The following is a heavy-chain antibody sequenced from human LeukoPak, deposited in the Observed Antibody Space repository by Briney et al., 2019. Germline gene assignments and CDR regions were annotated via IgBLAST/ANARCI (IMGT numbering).Heavy chain of an antibody. CDR3: ARWGQLLLNYYFDY. V-gene: IGHV3-21*01. D-gene: IGHD2-2*01. CDR2: ISSSSSYI. J-gene: IGHJ4*02. Sequence: KSGGSLRLSCAASGFTFSSYSMNWVRQAPGKRLEWVSSISSSSSYIYYADSVKGRFTISRDNAKNSLYLQMNSLRAEDTAVYYCARWGQLLLNYYFDYWGQGTLVTVSS. CDR1: GFTFSSYS.